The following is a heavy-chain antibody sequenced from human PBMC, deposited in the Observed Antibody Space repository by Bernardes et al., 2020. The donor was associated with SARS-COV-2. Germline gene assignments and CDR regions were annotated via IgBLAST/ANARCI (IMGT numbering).Heavy chain of an antibody. J-gene: IGHJ6*02. D-gene: IGHD3-22*01. CDR3: AVPPTNDDRYAVDH. CDR1: GYPFTGYY. Sequence: ASVKVSCKASGYPFTGYYIHWVRQAPGQGLEWMGWINPNSGGTNYAQNFQGRVTITRDTSTSTAYLELSGLRFDDTAVYYCAVPPTNDDRYAVDHWGQGTTVTVS. V-gene: IGHV1-2*02. CDR2: INPNSGGT.